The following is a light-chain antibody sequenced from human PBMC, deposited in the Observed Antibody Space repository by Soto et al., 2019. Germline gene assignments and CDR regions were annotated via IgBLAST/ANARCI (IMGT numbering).Light chain of an antibody. J-gene: IGLJ2*01. CDR1: XXXIRNRY. V-gene: IGLV1-51*01. Sequence: QSVLTQPPSVSAAPGQTXTXXXXXXXXXIRNRYVSWYQQLPGTAPKLLIYDNNKRPSGIPDRFSGSMSGTSATLGITGLQTADEADYYCGTWDSSLSAGVFGGGTKLTVL. CDR2: DNN. CDR3: GTWDSSLSAGV.